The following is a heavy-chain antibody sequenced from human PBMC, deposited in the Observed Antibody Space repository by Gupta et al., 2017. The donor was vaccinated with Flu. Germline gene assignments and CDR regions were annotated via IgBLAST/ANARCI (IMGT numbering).Heavy chain of an antibody. Sequence: YGIHWVRQAPGQGLEWMGRINPYSGGTKYAQKFQGRVTMTTDTSITTAHMELSSLTSDDTAVYYCARVGYCSTTSCYEPFDSWGQGTLLNVS. J-gene: IGHJ4*02. CDR2: INPYSGGT. CDR1: YG. V-gene: IGHV1-2*06. CDR3: ARVGYCSTTSCYEPFDS. D-gene: IGHD2-2*01.